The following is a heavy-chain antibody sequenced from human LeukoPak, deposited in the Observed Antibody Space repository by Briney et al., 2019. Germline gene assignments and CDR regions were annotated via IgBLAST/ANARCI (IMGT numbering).Heavy chain of an antibody. CDR3: ARDKAVTTELTQYFQH. CDR2: ISAYNGYT. CDR1: GYTFTNYG. Sequence: ASVKVSCKTSGYTFTNYGVSWVRQAPGQGLEWLGWISAYNGYTNYAQKLQVRVTMTTDTSTSTAYMELRSLTSDDTAVYYCARDKAVTTELTQYFQHWGQGTLVTVSS. J-gene: IGHJ1*01. V-gene: IGHV1-18*01. D-gene: IGHD4-11*01.